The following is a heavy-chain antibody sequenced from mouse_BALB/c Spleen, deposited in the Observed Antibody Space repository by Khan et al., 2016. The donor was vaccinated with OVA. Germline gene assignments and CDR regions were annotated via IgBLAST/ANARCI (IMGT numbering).Heavy chain of an antibody. D-gene: IGHD1-1*01. CDR1: GYTFTEYT. CDR2: FNPNNGGA. J-gene: IGHJ1*01. Sequence: EVQLQQSGPELVKPGASVKISCKTSGYTFTEYTIHWVKQSHGKSLERIGRFNPNNGGAHYNQKFKGKATLTVDKSSSTAYMELRSLTSEDSAVYYCARRDCYADDWYFDGWGAGTSVTVSS. CDR3: ARRDCYADDWYFDG. V-gene: IGHV1-18*01.